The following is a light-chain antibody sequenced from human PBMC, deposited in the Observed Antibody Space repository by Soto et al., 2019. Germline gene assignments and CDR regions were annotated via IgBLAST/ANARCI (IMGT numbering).Light chain of an antibody. CDR2: GVS. J-gene: IGKJ1*01. Sequence: EIVLTQSPGTLSLSPGDRATLSCRASQSVSSNFLAWYQQKPGQAPRLLIYGVSIRATGIPDRFSGSGSGTDLTLTIMRLEHEDFAMYFCHQYGSSPRTFGQGTKVEIK. CDR3: HQYGSSPRT. V-gene: IGKV3-20*01. CDR1: QSVSSNF.